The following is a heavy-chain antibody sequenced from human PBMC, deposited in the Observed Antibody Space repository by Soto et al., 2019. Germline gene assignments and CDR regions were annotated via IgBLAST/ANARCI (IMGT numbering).Heavy chain of an antibody. CDR3: AKDRIPIVRGVLIMHY. CDR2: INAGNGNT. CDR1: GYTFTNYA. D-gene: IGHD3-10*01. V-gene: IGHV1-3*01. J-gene: IGHJ4*02. Sequence: QVQLVQSGAEVKKPGASVKVSCKASGYTFTNYALHWVRQAPGQRLEWMGWINAGNGNTKYSQKFQGRVTITRDTSASTAYMELSSLRSEDTAVYYCAKDRIPIVRGVLIMHYWGQGTLVTVSS.